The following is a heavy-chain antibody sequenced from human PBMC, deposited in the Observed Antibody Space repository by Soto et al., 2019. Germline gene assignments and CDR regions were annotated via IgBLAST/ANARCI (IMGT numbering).Heavy chain of an antibody. V-gene: IGHV3-11*05. J-gene: IGHJ6*02. D-gene: IGHD3-10*01. Sequence: QVQLVESGGGLVKPGGSLRLSCAASGFTFSDYYMSWIRQAPGKGLEWVSYISSSSSYTNYADSVKGRFTISRDNAKNSLYLQMNSLRAEDTAVYYCATDYGSGNGHYREYYYYYGRDVWGQGTTVTVSS. CDR2: ISSSSSYT. CDR1: GFTFSDYY. CDR3: ATDYGSGNGHYREYYYYYGRDV.